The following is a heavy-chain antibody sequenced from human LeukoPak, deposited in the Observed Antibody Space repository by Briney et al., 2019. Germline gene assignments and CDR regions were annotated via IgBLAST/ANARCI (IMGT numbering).Heavy chain of an antibody. J-gene: IGHJ4*02. Sequence: GGSLRLSCAASGFTFSSYSMNWVRQALGKGLEWVSAISGDSRYIYYADSVRGRFTISRDNAENSLYLQMNSLRAEDTAVYYCAKEYYYDSSGYYAPPFDYWGQGILVTVSS. D-gene: IGHD3-22*01. V-gene: IGHV3-21*01. CDR3: AKEYYYDSSGYYAPPFDY. CDR2: ISGDSRYI. CDR1: GFTFSSYS.